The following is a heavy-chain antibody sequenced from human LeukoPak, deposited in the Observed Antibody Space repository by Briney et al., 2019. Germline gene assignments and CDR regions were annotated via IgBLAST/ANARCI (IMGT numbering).Heavy chain of an antibody. J-gene: IGHJ4*02. CDR1: GFIFNSFA. V-gene: IGHV3-30*01. Sequence: GGSVTLFCAACGFIFNSFAMQGPRQAPGRGRVGVGVISYDGSNKHHADSLKDRFTISRDNSKNTLYLQMNSLRGEDTAVYYCSREGEDDFWSDFDYWGQGTLVTVSS. CDR2: ISYDGSNK. CDR3: SREGEDDFWSDFDY. D-gene: IGHD3-3*01.